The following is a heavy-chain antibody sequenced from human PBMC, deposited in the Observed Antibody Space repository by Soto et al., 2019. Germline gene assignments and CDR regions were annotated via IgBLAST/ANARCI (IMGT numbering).Heavy chain of an antibody. Sequence: SETLSLSCADWDGFFSGSYGRWIRHPRGNGLEWIGEINNGGSTNCNPSIKSRVTISFDTSRTHFFLKLSSVTAAGTDVYYRARALGRVTAVGVVRYGMDVWGQGATVTVSS. CDR2: INNGGST. D-gene: IGHD3-3*01. J-gene: IGHJ6*02. CDR3: ARALGRVTAVGVVRYGMDV. CDR1: DGFFSGSY. V-gene: IGHV4-34*01.